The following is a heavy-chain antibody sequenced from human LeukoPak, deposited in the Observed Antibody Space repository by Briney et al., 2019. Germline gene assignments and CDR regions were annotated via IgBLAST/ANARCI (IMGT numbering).Heavy chain of an antibody. CDR2: IIPIFGTA. D-gene: IGHD6-19*01. J-gene: IGHJ3*02. CDR3: ARDLTYSSGWYPVAFDI. V-gene: IGHV1-69*13. CDR1: GGTFSSYA. Sequence: ASVKVSCKASGGTFSSYAISWVRQAPGQGLEWMGGIIPIFGTANYAQKFQGRVTITADESTSTGYMELSSLRSEDTAVYYCARDLTYSSGWYPVAFDIWGQGTMVTVSS.